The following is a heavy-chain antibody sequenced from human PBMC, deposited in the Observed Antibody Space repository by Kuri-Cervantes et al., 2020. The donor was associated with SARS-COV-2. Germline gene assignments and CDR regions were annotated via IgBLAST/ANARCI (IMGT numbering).Heavy chain of an antibody. CDR2: ISYDGSNK. CDR3: ARDRVGVHYY. CDR1: AFTFSSYA. J-gene: IGHJ4*02. Sequence: GGSLRLSCAASAFTFSSYAMHWVRQAPGKGLEWVAIISYDGSNKYYADSVKGRFTISRDNSKNTLYLQMNSLRAEDTAVYYCARDRVGVHYYWGQGTLVTVSS. V-gene: IGHV3-30-3*01. D-gene: IGHD2-21*01.